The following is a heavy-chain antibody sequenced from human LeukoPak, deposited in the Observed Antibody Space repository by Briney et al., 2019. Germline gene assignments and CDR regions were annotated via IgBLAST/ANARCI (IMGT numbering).Heavy chain of an antibody. J-gene: IGHJ5*02. CDR1: CGSISSYY. V-gene: IGHV4-4*07. CDR2: IYTSGST. Sequence: SETLSLTCAFSCGSISSYYCSWIRQPAGKRLEWIGRIYTSGSTNYNPSLKSRVTMSVDTSKNQFSLKLSSVTAADTAVYYCARDGRYDILTGYPRRAQLDPWGQGTLVTVSS. D-gene: IGHD3-9*01. CDR3: ARDGRYDILTGYPRRAQLDP.